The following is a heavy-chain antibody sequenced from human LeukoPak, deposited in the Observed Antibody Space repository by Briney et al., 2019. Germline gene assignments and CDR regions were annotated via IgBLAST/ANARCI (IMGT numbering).Heavy chain of an antibody. CDR1: GYTFSSYS. J-gene: IGHJ4*02. V-gene: IGHV3-21*01. CDR2: ISVRSNYI. D-gene: IGHD3-22*01. Sequence: AGGSLRLSCAASGYTFSSYSINWVRQAPGKGLEWVSSISVRSNYIYYADSVRGRFSISRDDARDSLYLQMNSLSAEDTAVYYCVRLRRNSDTSGYYYYYDYWGQGTLVTVSS. CDR3: VRLRRNSDTSGYYYYYDY.